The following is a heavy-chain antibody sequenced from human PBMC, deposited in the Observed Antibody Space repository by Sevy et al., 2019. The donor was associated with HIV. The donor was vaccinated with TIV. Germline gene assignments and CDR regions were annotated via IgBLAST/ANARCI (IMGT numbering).Heavy chain of an antibody. V-gene: IGHV3-30*02. J-gene: IGHJ3*02. CDR1: GFTFSSYG. CDR3: AKDDPHKEKGIAASPPLGAFDI. Sequence: GGSLRLSCAASGFTFSSYGMHWVRQAPGKGLEWVAFIRYDGSNKYYADSVKGRLNIARDNYKNTQYLQMNSLRPEDKAVYYCAKDDPHKEKGIAASPPLGAFDIWGQGTMVTVSS. D-gene: IGHD6-6*01. CDR2: IRYDGSNK.